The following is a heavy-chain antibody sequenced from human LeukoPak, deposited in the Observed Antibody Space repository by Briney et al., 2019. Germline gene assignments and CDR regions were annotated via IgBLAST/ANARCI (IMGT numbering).Heavy chain of an antibody. V-gene: IGHV4-4*02. J-gene: IGHJ4*02. Sequence: PSGTLSLTCAVSGDSITSHSWWSWVRQPPGKGLEWIGEVHHGGANNYDPSLESRVTISVDKSKNRFSLNLRSVTAADTATYYCASHVTVLGTRGFDFWGRGTLVTVSS. CDR2: VHHGGAN. CDR3: ASHVTVLGTRGFDF. D-gene: IGHD6-19*01. CDR1: GDSITSHSW.